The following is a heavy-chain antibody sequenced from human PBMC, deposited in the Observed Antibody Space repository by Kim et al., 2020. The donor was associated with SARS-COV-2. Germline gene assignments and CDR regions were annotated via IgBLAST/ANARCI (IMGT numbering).Heavy chain of an antibody. Sequence: SETLSLTCTVSGGSISSSSYYWGWIRQPPGKGLEWIGSIYYSGSTYYNPSLKSRVTISVDTSKNQFSLKLSSVTAADTAVYYCARDLWYYDSSTHFDYWGQGTLVTVSS. CDR3: ARDLWYYDSSTHFDY. D-gene: IGHD3-22*01. V-gene: IGHV4-39*07. CDR2: IYYSGST. J-gene: IGHJ4*02. CDR1: GGSISSSSYY.